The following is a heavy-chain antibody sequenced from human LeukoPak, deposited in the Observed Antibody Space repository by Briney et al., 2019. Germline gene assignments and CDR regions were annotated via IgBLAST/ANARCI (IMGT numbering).Heavy chain of an antibody. CDR3: ARDLDTAMVPGYYFDY. CDR2: PILGIA. J-gene: IGHJ4*02. D-gene: IGHD5-18*01. Sequence: PILGIANYAQKFQGRVTITADKSTSTAYMELSSLRSEDTAVYYCARDLDTAMVPGYYFDYWGQGTLVTVSS. V-gene: IGHV1-69*04.